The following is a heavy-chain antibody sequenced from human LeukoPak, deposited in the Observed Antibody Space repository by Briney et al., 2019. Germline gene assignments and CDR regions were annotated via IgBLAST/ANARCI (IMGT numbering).Heavy chain of an antibody. D-gene: IGHD2/OR15-2a*01. CDR1: GFSFSNYA. Sequence: PGGSLRLSCTTSGFSFSNYAMSWVRQAPGKALEWVSRVNGGGSTYYTDSVKGRFSISRDSSKSTLYLQMRSLRADDTALYYCARDDAPDGGFLDYWGQGTLGTVSS. CDR3: ARDDAPDGGFLDY. J-gene: IGHJ4*02. V-gene: IGHV3-23*01. CDR2: VNGGGST.